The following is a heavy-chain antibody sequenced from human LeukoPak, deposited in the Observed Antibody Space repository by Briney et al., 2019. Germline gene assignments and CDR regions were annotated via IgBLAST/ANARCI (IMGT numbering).Heavy chain of an antibody. CDR1: GGTFSSCA. Sequence: GSSVKVSCKASGGTFSSCAISWVRQAPGQGLEWMGGIIPIFGTANYAQKFQGRVTITADESTSTAYMELSSLRSEDTAVYYCASPQRDCSCTSCYVGLFDYWGQGTLVTVSS. CDR3: ASPQRDCSCTSCYVGLFDY. V-gene: IGHV1-69*01. D-gene: IGHD2-2*01. CDR2: IIPIFGTA. J-gene: IGHJ4*02.